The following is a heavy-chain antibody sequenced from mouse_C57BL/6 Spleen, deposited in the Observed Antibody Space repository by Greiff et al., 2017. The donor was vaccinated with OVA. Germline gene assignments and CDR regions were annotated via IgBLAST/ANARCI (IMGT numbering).Heavy chain of an antibody. D-gene: IGHD2-1*01. CDR1: GFSLTSYG. CDR2: IWGGGST. V-gene: IGHV2-9*01. J-gene: IGHJ3*01. Sequence: QVQLKESGPGLVAPSQSLSITCTVSGFSLTSYGVDWVRQPPGQGLEWLGVIWGGGSTNYNSALMSRLSISKDNSKSQVCLKMNSLQTDDTAMYYCAKRGNSNAYWGQGTLVTVSA. CDR3: AKRGNSNAY.